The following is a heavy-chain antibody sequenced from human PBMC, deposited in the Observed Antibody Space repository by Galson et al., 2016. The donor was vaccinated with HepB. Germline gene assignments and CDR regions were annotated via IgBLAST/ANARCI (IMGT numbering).Heavy chain of an antibody. Sequence: SVKVSCKASGGTFSTYAFSWVRQAPGQGLEWMGGIMPIFGTAKYAQKLQGTVTITADDSTSTAYMELSSLRSEDTAIYYCARGVGYFKYFDYWGQGTLVTVSS. V-gene: IGHV1-69*13. J-gene: IGHJ4*02. D-gene: IGHD2-8*02. CDR2: IMPIFGTA. CDR3: ARGVGYFKYFDY. CDR1: GGTFSTYA.